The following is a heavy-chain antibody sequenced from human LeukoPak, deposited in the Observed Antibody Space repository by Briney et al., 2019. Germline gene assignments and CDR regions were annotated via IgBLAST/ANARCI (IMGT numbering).Heavy chain of an antibody. J-gene: IGHJ3*02. D-gene: IGHD6-13*01. CDR2: INGDGSTT. CDR3: VRGGIASAFDI. CDR1: GFTFSNYW. V-gene: IGHV3-74*01. Sequence: GGSLRLSCAASGFTFSNYWMHWVRQAPGKGLVWVSRINGDGSTTTYADSVKGRFTMSKDNAKNTLYLQMNSLRAEDTAVYYCVRGGIASAFDIWGQGTMVTVSS.